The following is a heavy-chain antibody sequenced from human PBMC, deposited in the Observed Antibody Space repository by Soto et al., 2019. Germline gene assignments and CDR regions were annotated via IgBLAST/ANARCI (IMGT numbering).Heavy chain of an antibody. CDR3: ARDGEQQLGTYYYYGMDV. Sequence: QVQLVQSGAEVKKPGASVKVSCKASGYTFTSYAMHWVRQAPGQRLEWVGWINAGNGNTKYSQKFQGRVTITRDTSASTAYMELSSLRSEDTAVYYCARDGEQQLGTYYYYGMDVWGQGTTVTVSS. V-gene: IGHV1-3*01. CDR1: GYTFTSYA. D-gene: IGHD6-13*01. CDR2: INAGNGNT. J-gene: IGHJ6*02.